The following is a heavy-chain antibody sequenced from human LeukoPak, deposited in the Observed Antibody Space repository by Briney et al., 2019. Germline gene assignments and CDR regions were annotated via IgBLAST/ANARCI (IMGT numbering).Heavy chain of an antibody. J-gene: IGHJ4*02. CDR3: ARTIVLRYFDWLLLDY. CDR2: IIPIFGTA. V-gene: IGHV1-69*13. D-gene: IGHD3-9*01. CDR1: GGAFSSYA. Sequence: SVKVSCKATGGAFSSYAISWVRQAPGQGLEWMGGIIPIFGTANYAQKFQGRVTITADESTSTAYMELSSLRSEDTAVYYCARTIVLRYFDWLLLDYWGQGTLVTVSS.